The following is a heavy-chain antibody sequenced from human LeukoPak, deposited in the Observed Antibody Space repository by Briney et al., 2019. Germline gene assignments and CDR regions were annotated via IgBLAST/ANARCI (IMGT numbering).Heavy chain of an antibody. Sequence: GGSLRLSCAASVVTFSSYEMNWVRQAPGRGLEWVSYISSGGSTIYYADSVRGRFTISRDNGKNSLYLQMNSTRAEDTAVYYFAKAWCGEGHFDYWGQGTLVTVSS. J-gene: IGHJ4*02. CDR1: VVTFSSYE. V-gene: IGHV3-48*03. D-gene: IGHD2-8*01. CDR2: ISSGGSTI. CDR3: AKAWCGEGHFDY.